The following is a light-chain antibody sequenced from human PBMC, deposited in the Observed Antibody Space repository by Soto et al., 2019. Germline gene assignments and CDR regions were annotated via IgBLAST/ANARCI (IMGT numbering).Light chain of an antibody. J-gene: IGLJ2*01. CDR1: SSNLGAGFD. CDR2: GNN. Sequence: QAVVTQPPSVSGAPGQRVTISCTGSSSNLGAGFDVHWHQQLPGTAPKLLIYGNNNRPSGVPDRFSGSKSGTSASLAITGLQADDEGEYYCQSYDRSLGGAILGGGTKLTVL. CDR3: QSYDRSLGGAI. V-gene: IGLV1-40*01.